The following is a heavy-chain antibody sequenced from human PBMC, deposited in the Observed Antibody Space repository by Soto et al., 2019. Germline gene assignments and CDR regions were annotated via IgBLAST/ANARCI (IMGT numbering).Heavy chain of an antibody. Sequence: GGSLRLSCGASGFTVSDTYMNWVRHAPGKGLEWVSIIYSGGSTYYADSVKGRFTISRDNSKNTLYLQMNSLRAEDTAVYYCARVFYNYYYDGKDVWGQGTTVTVSS. D-gene: IGHD4-4*01. J-gene: IGHJ6*02. V-gene: IGHV3-66*01. CDR2: IYSGGST. CDR1: GFTVSDTY. CDR3: ARVFYNYYYDGKDV.